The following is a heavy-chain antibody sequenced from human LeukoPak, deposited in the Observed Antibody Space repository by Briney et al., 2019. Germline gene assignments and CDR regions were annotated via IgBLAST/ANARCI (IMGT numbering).Heavy chain of an antibody. CDR3: AGREEYYYDSSGLEDAFDI. J-gene: IGHJ3*02. Sequence: PGGSLRLSCAASGFTLSSYSMNWLRQAPGKELEWVSSISSSSSYIYYADSVKGRFTIARDNAKNSLYLQMNSLRAEDTAVYYCAGREEYYYDSSGLEDAFDIWGQGTMSPSLQ. CDR2: ISSSSSYI. D-gene: IGHD3-22*01. V-gene: IGHV3-21*01. CDR1: GFTLSSYS.